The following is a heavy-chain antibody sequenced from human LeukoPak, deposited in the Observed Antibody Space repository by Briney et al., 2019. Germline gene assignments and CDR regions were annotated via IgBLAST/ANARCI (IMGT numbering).Heavy chain of an antibody. D-gene: IGHD6-6*01. CDR2: IKQGGNEN. CDR3: ARIGYSSSSNDY. V-gene: IGHV3-7*01. CDR1: GFTFSTYW. J-gene: IGHJ4*02. Sequence: GGSLRLSCAASGFTFSTYWMSWVRQAPGKGLEWVANIKQGGNENYYVDSVKGRFMISRDNAKNSLFLQMNSLRVEDTAVFYCARIGYSSSSNDYWGQGTLVTVSS.